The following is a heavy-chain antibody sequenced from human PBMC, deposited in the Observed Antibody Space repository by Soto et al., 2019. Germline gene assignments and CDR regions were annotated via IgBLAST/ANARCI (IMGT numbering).Heavy chain of an antibody. D-gene: IGHD3-3*01. CDR2: IYYSGST. CDR3: ARLLRGMDGVFGVVIIGGAFDI. CDR1: GGSISSYY. V-gene: IGHV4-59*08. J-gene: IGHJ3*02. Sequence: SETLSLTCTVSGGSISSYYWSWIRQPPGKGLEWIGYIYYSGSTNYSPSLKSRVTISVDTSKNQFSLKLSSVTAADTAVYYCARLLRGMDGVFGVVIIGGAFDIWGQGTMVTVSS.